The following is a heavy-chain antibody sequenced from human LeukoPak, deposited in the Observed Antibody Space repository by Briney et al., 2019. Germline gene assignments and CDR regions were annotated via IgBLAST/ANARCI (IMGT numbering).Heavy chain of an antibody. D-gene: IGHD6-19*01. CDR3: AREWLVTDRYYYGMDV. Sequence: GASVKVSCKAFGYTFTSYGISWVRQAPGQGLEWMGWISAYNGNTNYAQKLQGRVTMTTDTSTSTAYMELRSLRSDDTAVYYCAREWLVTDRYYYGMDVWGQGTTVTVSS. CDR1: GYTFTSYG. CDR2: ISAYNGNT. J-gene: IGHJ6*02. V-gene: IGHV1-18*01.